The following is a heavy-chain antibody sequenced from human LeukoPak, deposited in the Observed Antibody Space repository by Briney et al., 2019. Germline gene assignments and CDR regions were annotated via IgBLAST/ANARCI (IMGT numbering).Heavy chain of an antibody. CDR3: ARLSGGGGNLLDS. V-gene: IGHV4-59*08. D-gene: IGHD4-23*01. CDR2: INNRGGT. J-gene: IGHJ4*02. CDR1: GVPVRSFF. Sequence: PSDTLSLTCTVSGVPVRSFFWSWIRKPPGKGLNFIGYINNRGGTKINPSLASRVTISLGTPQNQFHLRLQSVTAADTAVYYCARLSGGGGNLLDSWGQGALLTVSS.